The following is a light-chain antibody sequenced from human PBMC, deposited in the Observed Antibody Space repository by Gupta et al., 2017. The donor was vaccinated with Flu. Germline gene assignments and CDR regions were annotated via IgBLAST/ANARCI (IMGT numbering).Light chain of an antibody. CDR1: QDISGF. V-gene: IGKV1-8*01. J-gene: IGKJ4*01. CDR2: AAS. CDR3: QQDFSYPRT. Sequence: PSSFSASTGDRVTITCRASQDISGFLAWYQQKPGKAPKFLIYAASTLQSGVPSRFSGSGSGTDFTLIISSLQSEDFATYYCQQDFSYPRTFGGGTKVEIK.